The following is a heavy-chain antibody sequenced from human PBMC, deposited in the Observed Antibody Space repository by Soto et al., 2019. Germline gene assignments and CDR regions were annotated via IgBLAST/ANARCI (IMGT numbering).Heavy chain of an antibody. CDR1: GGTFSSYA. Sequence: QVQLVQSGAEVKKPGSSVKVSCKASGGTFSSYAISWVRQAPGQGLEWMGGIIPIFGTANYAQKFQGRVTITADESTSTDYMELSSLRSEDTAVYYCARDRYYDSSGYPPSYWYFDLWGRGTLVTVSS. CDR2: IIPIFGTA. D-gene: IGHD3-22*01. V-gene: IGHV1-69*01. J-gene: IGHJ2*01. CDR3: ARDRYYDSSGYPPSYWYFDL.